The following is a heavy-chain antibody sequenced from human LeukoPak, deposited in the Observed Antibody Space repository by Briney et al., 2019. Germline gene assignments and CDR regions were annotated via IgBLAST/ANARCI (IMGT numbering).Heavy chain of an antibody. D-gene: IGHD3-22*01. CDR3: ARGNSPIYDDTSGLFDY. V-gene: IGHV1-18*01. CDR1: GYTFTTYG. J-gene: IGHJ4*02. CDR2: ISTYSGNT. Sequence: ASVKVSCKASGYTFTTYGISWVRQAPGQGLEWMGWISTYSGNTNFARKFQDRVTMTTDTSTTTTYMELRSLRSDDTAVYYCARGNSPIYDDTSGLFDYWGQGTLVTVSS.